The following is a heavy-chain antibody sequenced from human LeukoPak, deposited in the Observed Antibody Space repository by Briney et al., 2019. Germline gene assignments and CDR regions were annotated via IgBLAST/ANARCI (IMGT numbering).Heavy chain of an antibody. Sequence: GASVKVSCKASGYTFTSYGISWVRQAPGQGLEWMGWISAYNGNTNYAQKLQGRVTMTTDTSTSTAYMELRSLRSDDTAVYYCAQEGFCSGGSCYSGYYYGMDVWGQGTTVTVSS. J-gene: IGHJ6*02. CDR1: GYTFTSYG. CDR2: ISAYNGNT. D-gene: IGHD2-15*01. V-gene: IGHV1-18*01. CDR3: AQEGFCSGGSCYSGYYYGMDV.